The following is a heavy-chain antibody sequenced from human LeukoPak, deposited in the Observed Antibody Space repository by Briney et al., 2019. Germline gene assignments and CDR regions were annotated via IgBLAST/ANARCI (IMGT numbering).Heavy chain of an antibody. D-gene: IGHD3-16*02. CDR3: ATSPGRLGELSCIDPGDY. CDR2: ISGSGGST. CDR1: GFTFSSYA. V-gene: IGHV3-23*01. Sequence: GGSLRLSCAASGFTFSSYAMSWVRQAPGKGLEWVSAISGSGGSTYYADSVKGRFTISRDNSKNTLYLQMNSLRAEDTAVFYCATSPGRLGELSCIDPGDYWGQGTLVTVSS. J-gene: IGHJ4*02.